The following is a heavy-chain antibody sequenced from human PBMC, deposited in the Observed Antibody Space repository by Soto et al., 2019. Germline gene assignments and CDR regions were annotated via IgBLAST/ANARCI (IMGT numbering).Heavy chain of an antibody. D-gene: IGHD2-2*01. CDR2: ISTYNSKT. J-gene: IGHJ5*02. Sequence: ASVKVSCKASGYTFTSYGISWVRQAPGQGLEWMGWISTYNSKTNYAQKLQGRVTMTTDTSTSTAYMELRSLRSEDTAVYYCATTALIVLVPAAMEGWFDPWGQGTLVTVAS. CDR1: GYTFTSYG. CDR3: ATTALIVLVPAAMEGWFDP. V-gene: IGHV1-18*01.